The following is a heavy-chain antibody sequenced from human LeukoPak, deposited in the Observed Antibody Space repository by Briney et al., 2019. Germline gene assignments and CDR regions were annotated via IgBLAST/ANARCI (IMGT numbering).Heavy chain of an antibody. V-gene: IGHV3-30*02. J-gene: IGHJ4*02. CDR2: IRHDGSNR. Sequence: GGSLRLACAASGFTFSSYGMHWVGQAPGKGLEWVAFIRHDGSNRYYADSVKGRFTISRDNSKNTLYLQMNSLRAEDTAVYYCAKTRGDYDSFDYWGQGTLVTVSS. CDR3: AKTRGDYDSFDY. D-gene: IGHD4-17*01. CDR1: GFTFSSYG.